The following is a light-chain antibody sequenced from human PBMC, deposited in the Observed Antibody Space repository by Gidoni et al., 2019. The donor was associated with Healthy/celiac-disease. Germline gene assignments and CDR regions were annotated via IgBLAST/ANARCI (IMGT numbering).Light chain of an antibody. CDR3: QKYNSDPRT. CDR2: DAS. V-gene: IGKV1-27*01. Sequence: QINQSPSTLSASVGDRVTITCRASQGISNYLAWYQQKPGKVPKLLIYDASTLERGVPSRFSGSGSGTDFTLTISSLQPEDVATYYCQKYNSDPRTFGQGTKVEIK. CDR1: QGISNY. J-gene: IGKJ1*01.